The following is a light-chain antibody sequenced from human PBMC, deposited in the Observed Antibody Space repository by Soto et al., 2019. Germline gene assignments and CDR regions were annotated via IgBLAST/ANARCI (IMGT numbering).Light chain of an antibody. CDR3: QVWDTSSDPSWV. CDR2: YAS. Sequence: SYVLTQPPSVSVAPGKTARITCGGNHIGSKSVHWYQQRPGQAPVLVIYYASDRPSGIPERFSGSNSGNTATLTISRVEARDEADYYCQVWDTSSDPSWVFGGGTKLTVL. J-gene: IGLJ3*02. CDR1: HIGSKS. V-gene: IGLV3-21*04.